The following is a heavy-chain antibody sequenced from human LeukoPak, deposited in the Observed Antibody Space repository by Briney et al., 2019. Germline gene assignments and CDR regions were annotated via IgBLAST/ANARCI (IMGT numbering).Heavy chain of an antibody. V-gene: IGHV5-51*01. CDR3: ARLGPSGSYWGLADY. CDR2: MYLGDSDI. J-gene: IGHJ4*02. D-gene: IGHD1-26*01. CDR1: GYSFTTYW. Sequence: GESLKISCKTSGYSFTTYWIGWVRQMPGKGLEWMGIMYLGDSDIRYSPSFQGQVTISGDKSISTAYLQWSSLKASDTAMYYCARLGPSGSYWGLADYWGQGTLVTISS.